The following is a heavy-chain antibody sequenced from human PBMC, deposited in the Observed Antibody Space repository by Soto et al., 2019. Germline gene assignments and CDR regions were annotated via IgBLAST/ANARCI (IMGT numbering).Heavy chain of an antibody. D-gene: IGHD3-3*01. V-gene: IGHV3-64D*06. Sequence: GGSLRLSCSASGFTFSSYAMHWVHQAPGKGLEYVSAISSNGGSTYYADSVKGRFTISRDNSKNTLYLQMSSLRAEDTAVYYCVRRGYDFWSGYYGGDYYYGMDVWGQGTTVTVSS. CDR3: VRRGYDFWSGYYGGDYYYGMDV. CDR2: ISSNGGST. J-gene: IGHJ6*02. CDR1: GFTFSSYA.